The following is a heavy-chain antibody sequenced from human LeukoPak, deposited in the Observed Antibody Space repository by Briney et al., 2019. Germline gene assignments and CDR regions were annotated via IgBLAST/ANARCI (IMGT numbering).Heavy chain of an antibody. CDR1: GYTFTVYY. CDR2: INPNSGGT. CDR3: ARGPLDYDSSGYFDY. Sequence: GASVKVSFKASGYTFTVYYMHWVRQAPGQGLEGMGWINPNSGGTNYSQKFQGRGTMTRDRAFTAAYMELTRLTSDDTAVYYCARGPLDYDSSGYFDYWGQGTLVTVSS. J-gene: IGHJ4*02. D-gene: IGHD3-22*01. V-gene: IGHV1-2*02.